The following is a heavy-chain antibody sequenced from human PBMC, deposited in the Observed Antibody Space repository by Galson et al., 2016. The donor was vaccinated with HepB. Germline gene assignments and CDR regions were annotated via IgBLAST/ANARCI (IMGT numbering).Heavy chain of an antibody. CDR3: SRDRSFTADT. CDR1: EFIFRGYW. Sequence: SLRLSCAASEFIFRGYWMQWVRQAPGKGLMWVARINGDGRVTVYGDSVKGRFTISRDNAKNTLHLQMNSLRVEDTAVYYCSRDRSFTADTWSQGTLVTVSS. D-gene: IGHD5-18*01. CDR2: INGDGRVT. V-gene: IGHV3-74*01. J-gene: IGHJ5*02.